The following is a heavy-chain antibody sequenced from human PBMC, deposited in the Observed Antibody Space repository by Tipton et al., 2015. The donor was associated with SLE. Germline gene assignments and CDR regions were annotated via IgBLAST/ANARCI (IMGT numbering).Heavy chain of an antibody. CDR3: ARLGVGCANCWYYFDL. V-gene: IGHV4-4*07. Sequence: TLSLTCAVSGFSITSSNYWNWIRQPAGKGLEWIGRIYISGSTDYSPSLESRVTMSIDTSKNQFSLKVSSVTAADTAVYYCARLGVGCANCWYYFDLWGQGALVTVSS. J-gene: IGHJ4*02. CDR2: IYISGST. D-gene: IGHD2-21*01. CDR1: GFSITSSNY.